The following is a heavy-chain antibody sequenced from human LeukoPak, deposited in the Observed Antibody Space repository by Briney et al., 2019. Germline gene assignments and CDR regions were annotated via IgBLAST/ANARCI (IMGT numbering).Heavy chain of an antibody. CDR2: INPNSGGT. D-gene: IGHD3-16*02. Sequence: GDSVKVSCKASGYNLTVYYMFWVRQAPGQGLEWMGWINPNSGGTNYARKFQGRVTMTRDTSVSTAYMELSRLRSDDTAVYYCARVNDYVWGSYRPYFDYWGQGTLVTVSS. V-gene: IGHV1-2*02. CDR1: GYNLTVYY. J-gene: IGHJ4*02. CDR3: ARVNDYVWGSYRPYFDY.